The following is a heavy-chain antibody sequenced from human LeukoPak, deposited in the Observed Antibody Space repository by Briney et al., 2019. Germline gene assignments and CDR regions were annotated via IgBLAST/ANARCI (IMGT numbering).Heavy chain of an antibody. CDR1: SGSITSYY. Sequence: SETLSLTCTVSSGSITSYYWSWIRQPAGKGLEWIGRIYSSGTTNYNPSLKSRVTMSVDTSKNQFSPKLSSLDAADTAVYYCARDDSTGYGDWFDPWGQGTLVTVSS. CDR3: ARDDSTGYGDWFDP. J-gene: IGHJ5*02. D-gene: IGHD6-19*01. V-gene: IGHV4-4*07. CDR2: IYSSGTT.